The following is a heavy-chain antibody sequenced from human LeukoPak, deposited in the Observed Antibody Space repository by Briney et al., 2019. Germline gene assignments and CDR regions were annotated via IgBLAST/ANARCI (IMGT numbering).Heavy chain of an antibody. CDR2: ISWNSGSI. D-gene: IGHD3-22*01. J-gene: IGHJ6*02. Sequence: GRSLRLSCEASGFTFDGYAMHWVRQAPGKGLEWVSGISWNSGSIGYADSVKGRFTISRDNAKNSLYLQMNSLRAEDTALYYCAKDHRGYYDSSGYYGMDVWGQGTTVTVSS. CDR3: AKDHRGYYDSSGYYGMDV. CDR1: GFTFDGYA. V-gene: IGHV3-9*01.